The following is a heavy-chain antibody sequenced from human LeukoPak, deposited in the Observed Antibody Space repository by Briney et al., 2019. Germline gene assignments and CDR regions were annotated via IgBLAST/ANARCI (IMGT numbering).Heavy chain of an antibody. CDR1: GFTFSSYS. D-gene: IGHD2-15*01. J-gene: IGHJ4*02. CDR2: ISGSSSPI. V-gene: IGHV3-48*01. Sequence: PGGSLRLSCAASGFTFSSYSMNWVRQAPGKGLEWVSYISGSSSPIYYAVSVKGRFTISRDNSKNTLYLQMDSLRAEDTAVYYCARDRGSNDPIDYWGQGTLVTVSS. CDR3: ARDRGSNDPIDY.